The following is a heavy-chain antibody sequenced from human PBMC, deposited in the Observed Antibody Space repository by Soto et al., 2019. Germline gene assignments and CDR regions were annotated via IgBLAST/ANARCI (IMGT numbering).Heavy chain of an antibody. CDR3: ARELLRGMAVAGRGFDY. Sequence: QVQLQQSGPGLVKPSQTLSLTCAISGDSVSSNSAAWNWIRQSPSRGLEWLGRTYYRSKWYNDYAVSVKSRITINPDTSKNQFSLQLSSVTPEDTAVYYCARELLRGMAVAGRGFDYWGQGPLVTVSS. CDR2: TYYRSKWYN. V-gene: IGHV6-1*01. J-gene: IGHJ4*02. D-gene: IGHD6-19*01. CDR1: GDSVSSNSAA.